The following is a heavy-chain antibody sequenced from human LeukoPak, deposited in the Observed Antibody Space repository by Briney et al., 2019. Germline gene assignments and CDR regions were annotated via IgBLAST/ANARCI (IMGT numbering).Heavy chain of an antibody. D-gene: IGHD2-2*01. J-gene: IGHJ5*02. CDR1: GCTFTSNW. Sequence: GESLRISCKGSGCTFTSNWISWVRQMPGKALEWMGRIGPRDSYTNYSPSFQGHVTISADKSISTAYLQWSSLKASDTAMYYCAGLHPFDCRRSSCPDSNWFEPGGQGTLVTVSS. CDR3: AGLHPFDCRRSSCPDSNWFEP. CDR2: IGPRDSYT. V-gene: IGHV5-10-1*01.